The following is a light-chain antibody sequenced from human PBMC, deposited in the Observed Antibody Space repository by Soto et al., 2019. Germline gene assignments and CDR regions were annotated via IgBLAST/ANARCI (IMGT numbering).Light chain of an antibody. CDR1: QSLLHSNGYNY. J-gene: IGKJ3*01. CDR3: MQALQPPFT. Sequence: DIVMTQSPLSLPVTPGEPASISCRSSQSLLHSNGYNYLDWYLQKPGQSPQLLIYLGSNRASGVPDMFSGSGSGPDFTLKISRVEAEDVGVYYRMQALQPPFTFGPGTKVDSK. CDR2: LGS. V-gene: IGKV2-28*01.